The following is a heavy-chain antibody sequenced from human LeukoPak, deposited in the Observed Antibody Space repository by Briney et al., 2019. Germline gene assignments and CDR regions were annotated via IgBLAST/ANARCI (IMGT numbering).Heavy chain of an antibody. D-gene: IGHD5-18*01. CDR3: ARAGGVDTEHFDY. V-gene: IGHV4-59*01. J-gene: IGHJ4*02. CDR1: GGSISSYY. CDR2: IYYSGST. Sequence: TSETLSLTCTVSGGSISSYYWSWIRQPPGKGLEWIGYIYYSGSTNYNPSLKSRVTISVDTSKNQFSLKLSSVTAADTAVYYCARAGGVDTEHFDYWGQGTLVTVSS.